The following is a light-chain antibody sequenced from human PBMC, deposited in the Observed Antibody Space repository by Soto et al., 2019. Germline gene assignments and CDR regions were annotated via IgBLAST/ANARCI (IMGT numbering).Light chain of an antibody. CDR3: QQYRT. Sequence: EIVLTQSPATLSLSPVERATLSCRASQSVSSSSLAWYQQNPGQAPRLLIYEASSRATGIPDRFSGSGSGTDFTLTISRLEPEDFAVYYCQQYRTFGQGTKVDNK. V-gene: IGKV3D-20*02. CDR2: EAS. CDR1: QSVSSSS. J-gene: IGKJ1*01.